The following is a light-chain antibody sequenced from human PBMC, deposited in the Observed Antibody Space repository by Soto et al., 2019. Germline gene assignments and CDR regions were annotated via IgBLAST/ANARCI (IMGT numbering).Light chain of an antibody. CDR1: SSDVGGYNY. V-gene: IGLV2-8*01. J-gene: IGLJ1*01. CDR2: EVS. Sequence: QSVLTKPPSASGSPGQSVTISCTGTSSDVGGYNYVSWYQRHPGKAPKLMIYEVSKRPSGVPDRFSGSKSGNTAPLTVSGLQAEDEADYYCSSYAGSNNYVFGTGTKLTVL. CDR3: SSYAGSNNYV.